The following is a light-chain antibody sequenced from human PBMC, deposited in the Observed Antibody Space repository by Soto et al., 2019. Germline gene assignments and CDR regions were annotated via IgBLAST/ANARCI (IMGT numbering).Light chain of an antibody. CDR1: SSDVGGYNY. V-gene: IGLV2-14*01. CDR3: SSYTSSSTPV. CDR2: DVS. Sequence: QSVLTQPASVSGSPGQSITISCTGTSSDVGGYNYVSWYQQHPGKAPKLMIYDVSNRPSGVSNRFSGSKSGNTASLTISGLQDEDEAEYYCSSYTSSSTPVFGGGTKLTVL. J-gene: IGLJ3*02.